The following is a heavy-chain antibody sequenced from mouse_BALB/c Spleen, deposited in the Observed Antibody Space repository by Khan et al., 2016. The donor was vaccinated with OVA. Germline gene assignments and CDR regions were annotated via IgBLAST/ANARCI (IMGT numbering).Heavy chain of an antibody. V-gene: IGHV5-9-3*01. CDR1: GFTFSSYG. CDR3: ARSLVDYHAMDY. D-gene: IGHD2-2*01. CDR2: ISSGGHYT. J-gene: IGHJ4*01. Sequence: EGERGESGGGLVKPGGSLKLSCSASGFTFSSYGMSWVRQNPEKRLEWVATISSGGHYTFYPASVKGRFTISRDNAMNTLSLQMSSLRSEDTAMYYCARSLVDYHAMDYWGQGTSVTVSS.